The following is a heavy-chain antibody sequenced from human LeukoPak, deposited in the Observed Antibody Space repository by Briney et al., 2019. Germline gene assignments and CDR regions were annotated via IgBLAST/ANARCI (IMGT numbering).Heavy chain of an antibody. CDR3: AKAYFGVVIVFDY. CDR2: FSGSGGST. V-gene: IGHV3-23*01. D-gene: IGHD3-3*01. J-gene: IGHJ4*02. CDR1: GFTFNTYA. Sequence: PGGSLRLSCAASGFTFNTYAMSWVRQAPGKGLEWVSAFSGSGGSTYYAESVKGRFTISRDNSKNTLYLQMNSLKAEDTAVYYCAKAYFGVVIVFDYWGQGTLVTVSS.